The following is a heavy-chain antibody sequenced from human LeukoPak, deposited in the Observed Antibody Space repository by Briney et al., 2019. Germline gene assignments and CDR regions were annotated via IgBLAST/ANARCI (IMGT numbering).Heavy chain of an antibody. D-gene: IGHD7-27*01. J-gene: IGHJ4*02. CDR1: GDSISSSNYF. CDR3: ASRKLGNDY. Sequence: PSETLSLTCTVSGDSISSSNYFWVWVRQAPGKGLEWVANIKQDGSEKYYVDSVKGRFTISRDNAKNSLYLQMNSLRAEDTAVYYCASRKLGNDYWGRGTLVTVSS. V-gene: IGHV3-7*01. CDR2: IKQDGSEK.